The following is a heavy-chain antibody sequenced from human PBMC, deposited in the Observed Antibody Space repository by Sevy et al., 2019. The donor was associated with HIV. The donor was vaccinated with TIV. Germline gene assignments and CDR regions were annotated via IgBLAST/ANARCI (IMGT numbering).Heavy chain of an antibody. V-gene: IGHV4-31*03. Sequence: SETLSLTRTVSGDSINNGDYYWSWIRQHPGKGLEWIGKIYYTGTTYYNPSLKSRLRISVERSENTLSLSLRSVTAADTAVYYCARTTVTTLSSARNNWFDPWGQGTLVTVSS. CDR3: ARTTVTTLSSARNNWFDP. D-gene: IGHD4-4*01. J-gene: IGHJ5*02. CDR1: GDSINNGDYY. CDR2: IYYTGTT.